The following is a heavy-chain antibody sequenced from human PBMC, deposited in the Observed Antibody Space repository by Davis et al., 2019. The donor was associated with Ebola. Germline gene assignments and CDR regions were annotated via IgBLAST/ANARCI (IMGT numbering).Heavy chain of an antibody. CDR2: MNPNSGNT. Sequence: ASVKVSCKASGYTFTSYDINWVRQATGQGLEWMGWMNPNSGNTGYAQKFQGRVTMTRNTSISTAYMELSSLRSEDTAVYYCARFRYDFWSGPGRVFDYWGQGTLVTVSS. CDR3: ARFRYDFWSGPGRVFDY. CDR1: GYTFTSYD. V-gene: IGHV1-8*01. D-gene: IGHD3-3*01. J-gene: IGHJ4*02.